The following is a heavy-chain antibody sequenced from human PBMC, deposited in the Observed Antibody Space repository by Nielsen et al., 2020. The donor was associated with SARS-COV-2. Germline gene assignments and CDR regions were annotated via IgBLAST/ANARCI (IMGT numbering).Heavy chain of an antibody. CDR2: ISSSSSSYI. CDR3: ARPANDFWSGYYAGSYYYYGMDV. Sequence: WIRQPPGKGLEWVSSISSSSSSYIYSADSVKGRFTISRDNAKNSLYLQMNSLRAEDTAVYYCARPANDFWSGYYAGSYYYYGMDVWGQGTTVTVSS. J-gene: IGHJ6*02. D-gene: IGHD3-3*01. V-gene: IGHV3-21*01.